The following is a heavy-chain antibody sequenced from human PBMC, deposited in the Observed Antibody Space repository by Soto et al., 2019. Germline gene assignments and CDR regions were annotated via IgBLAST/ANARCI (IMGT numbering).Heavy chain of an antibody. J-gene: IGHJ2*01. V-gene: IGHV4-59*08. CDR1: GGSISPYY. CDR3: ARRRAAATDWYFDL. Sequence: QVQLQESGPGLVNPSETLSLTCSVSGGSISPYYWSWIRQPPGKGLEWIGYVSHSGSTTYNPTLTMRVTLSVDTSKNQFSLMMTSPTAADTAVYFCARRRAAATDWYFDLWGRGTLVTVAS. D-gene: IGHD6-13*01. CDR2: VSHSGST.